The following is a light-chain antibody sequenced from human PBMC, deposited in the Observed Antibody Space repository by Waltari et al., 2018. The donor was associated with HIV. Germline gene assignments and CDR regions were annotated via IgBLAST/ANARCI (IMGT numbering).Light chain of an antibody. CDR1: SSDIGGYNY. Sequence: QSALTQPASVSGSPGQSVTISCTGTSSDIGGYNYVSWYQQHPVKAPKLIISEVSNRPSGFSDRFSGSKSGNTASLTIAGLQAEDEADYYCCSYTSTTAFDVFGTGTRVSVL. CDR2: EVS. CDR3: CSYTSTTAFDV. J-gene: IGLJ1*01. V-gene: IGLV2-14*01.